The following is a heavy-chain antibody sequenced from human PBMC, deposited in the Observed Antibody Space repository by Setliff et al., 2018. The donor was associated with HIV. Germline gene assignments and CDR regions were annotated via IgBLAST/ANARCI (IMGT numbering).Heavy chain of an antibody. J-gene: IGHJ4*02. D-gene: IGHD1-7*01. CDR2: IIPIFGTA. CDR3: ARGYNWNYPLDY. CDR1: GGTFSSYA. V-gene: IGHV1-69*06. Sequence: ASVKVSCKASGGTFSSYAISWVRQAPGQGLEWMGGIIPIFGTANYAQKFQGRVTITADKSTSTAYMDLSSLRSEDTAVYYCARGYNWNYPLDYCGQGTLVTDSS.